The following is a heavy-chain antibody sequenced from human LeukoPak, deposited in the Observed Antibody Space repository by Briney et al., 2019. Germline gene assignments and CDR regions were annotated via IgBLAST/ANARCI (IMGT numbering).Heavy chain of an antibody. CDR2: IYYSGRT. CDR3: ARLMVGATSVGS. V-gene: IGHV4-59*04. D-gene: IGHD1-26*01. J-gene: IGHJ4*02. Sequence: SETLSLTCTVSGASFSSYYWSWIRQPPGKGLEWIGNIYYSGRTYSNPSPLSRLSISVDTSKNQFFLNLNSVTAADTALYYCARLMVGATSVGSWGQGTLVTVSS. CDR1: GASFSSYY.